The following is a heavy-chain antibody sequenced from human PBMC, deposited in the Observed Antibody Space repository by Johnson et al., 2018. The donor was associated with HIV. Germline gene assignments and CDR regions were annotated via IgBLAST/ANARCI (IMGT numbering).Heavy chain of an antibody. CDR2: ISSGDTT. CDR1: GFTVSTNY. CDR3: AKAGAVAGPGIDAFDI. V-gene: IGHV3-66*01. Sequence: VQLVESGGGLVQPGGSLRLSCASGFTVSTNYMSWVRQAPGKGLEWVSVISSGDTTYYADSVQGRFPISRDNSKNTLYLQMNSLRAEDTAVYHRAKAGAVAGPGIDAFDIWGQGTMVTVSS. D-gene: IGHD6-19*01. J-gene: IGHJ3*02.